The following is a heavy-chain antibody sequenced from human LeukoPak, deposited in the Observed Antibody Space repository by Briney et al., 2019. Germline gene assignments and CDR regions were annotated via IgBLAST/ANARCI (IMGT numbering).Heavy chain of an antibody. CDR2: IGGSGLTI. Sequence: GGSLRLSCAASAFTFSDFYMGWTRQTPGKGLEWISYIGGSGLTIYYSDSVKGRFTISRDNAQNSLYLEMNSLRVEDTAVYYCARVHVGGFDYWGQGTLVTVSS. J-gene: IGHJ4*02. CDR3: ARVHVGGFDY. V-gene: IGHV3-11*04. CDR1: AFTFSDFY. D-gene: IGHD1-26*01.